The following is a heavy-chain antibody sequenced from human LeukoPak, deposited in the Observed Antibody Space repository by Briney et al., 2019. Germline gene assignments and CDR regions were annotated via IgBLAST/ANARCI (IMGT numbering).Heavy chain of an antibody. CDR3: ARRMVRGVISLNAFDI. D-gene: IGHD3-10*01. CDR1: GGSISSSSYY. Sequence: SETLSLTCTVSGGSISSSSYYWGWIRQPPGKGLEWIGSIYYSGSTYYNPSLKSRVTISVDTSKNQFSLKLSSVTAADTAVYYCARRMVRGVISLNAFDIWGQGTMVTVSS. CDR2: IYYSGST. J-gene: IGHJ3*02. V-gene: IGHV4-39*07.